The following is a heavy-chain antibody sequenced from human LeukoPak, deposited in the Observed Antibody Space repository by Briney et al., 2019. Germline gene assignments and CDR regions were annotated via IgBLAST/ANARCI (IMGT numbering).Heavy chain of an antibody. J-gene: IGHJ5*02. D-gene: IGHD6-13*01. CDR2: INPNSGGT. Sequence: GASVKLSCEASGHTLTGYYMHCVRDAPGQGREWMGRINPNSGGTNYAQKFRGRVPMTRDPPISTAYMALSRLRSGDRRVFYCATLAAQHLFDPWGQGTLVTVS. CDR3: ATLAAQHLFDP. CDR1: GHTLTGYY. V-gene: IGHV1-2*05.